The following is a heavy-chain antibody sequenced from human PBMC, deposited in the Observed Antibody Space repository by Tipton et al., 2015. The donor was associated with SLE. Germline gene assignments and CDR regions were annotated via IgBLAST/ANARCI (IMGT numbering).Heavy chain of an antibody. CDR2: IKQDGSEK. CDR1: GYTFTSYG. CDR3: AKSVWEGYCTTSCHPNWFDP. D-gene: IGHD2-8*01. Sequence: SGAEVKKPGASVKVSCKASGYTFTSYGFSWVRQAPGKGLEWVANIKQDGSEKYYVDSVKGRFTISRDNAKNSLFLQMNSLRAEDTAVYYCAKSVWEGYCTTSCHPNWFDPWGQGTLVTVSS. J-gene: IGHJ5*02. V-gene: IGHV3-7*01.